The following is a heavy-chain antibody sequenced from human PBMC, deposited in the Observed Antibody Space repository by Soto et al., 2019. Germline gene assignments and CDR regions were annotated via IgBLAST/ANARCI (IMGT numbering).Heavy chain of an antibody. CDR1: GYTFTSYA. CDR2: INAGNGNT. J-gene: IGHJ4*02. V-gene: IGHV1-3*01. D-gene: IGHD6-13*01. Sequence: QVQLVQSGAEVKKPGASVKVSFKASGYTFTSYAMHWVRQAPGQRLEWMGWINAGNGNTKYSQKFQGRVTITRDTSASTAYMELSSLRSEDTAVYYCARVGGIAAAGDPEYDYWGQGTLVTVSS. CDR3: ARVGGIAAAGDPEYDY.